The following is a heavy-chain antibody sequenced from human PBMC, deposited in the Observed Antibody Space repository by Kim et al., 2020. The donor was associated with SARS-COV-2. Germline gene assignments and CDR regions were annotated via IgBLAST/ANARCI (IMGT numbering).Heavy chain of an antibody. CDR3: ARIRVDRWLQLMRIDPFFDY. Sequence: SETLSLTCTVSGGSISSGDYYWSWIRQPPGKGLEWIGYIYYSGSTYYNPSLKSRVTISVDTSKNQFSLKLSSVTAADTAVYYCARIRVDRWLQLMRIDPFFDYWGQGTLVTVSS. J-gene: IGHJ4*02. CDR1: GGSISSGDYY. V-gene: IGHV4-30-4*01. CDR2: IYYSGST. D-gene: IGHD5-12*01.